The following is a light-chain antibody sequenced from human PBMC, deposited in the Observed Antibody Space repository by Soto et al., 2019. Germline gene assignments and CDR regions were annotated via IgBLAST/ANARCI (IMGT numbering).Light chain of an antibody. Sequence: EIVLTQSPAALSLSPGGRATLSCRVSQSINIYLAWYQQNHGQAPRLLIYDASIRATGIPARFSGSGSGTDFTLTISRLEPEDFGVYYCQQRHRWPLTFGGGTKVAIK. CDR1: QSINIY. V-gene: IGKV3-11*01. CDR2: DAS. CDR3: QQRHRWPLT. J-gene: IGKJ4*01.